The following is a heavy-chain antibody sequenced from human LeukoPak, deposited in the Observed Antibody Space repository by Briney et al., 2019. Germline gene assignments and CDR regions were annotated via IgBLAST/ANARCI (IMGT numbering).Heavy chain of an antibody. D-gene: IGHD6-19*01. CDR3: ARVAVAGYYYYYYMDV. CDR2: INPNSGGT. Sequence: ASVKVSCKASGYTFTGYYMHWVRQAPGQGLEWMGWINPNSGGTNYAQKFQGRVTMTRDTSISTAYMELSRLRSDDTAVYYCARVAVAGYYYYYYMDVWGKGTTVTVSS. CDR1: GYTFTGYY. J-gene: IGHJ6*03. V-gene: IGHV1-2*02.